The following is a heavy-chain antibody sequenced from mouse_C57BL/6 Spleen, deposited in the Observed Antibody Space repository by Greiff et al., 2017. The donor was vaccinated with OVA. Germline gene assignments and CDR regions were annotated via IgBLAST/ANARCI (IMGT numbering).Heavy chain of an antibody. J-gene: IGHJ4*01. CDR1: GFTFSSYA. Sequence: EVKLVESGGGLVKPGGSLKLSCAASGFTFSSYAMSWVRQTPEKRLERVATISDGGSYTYYPDNVKGRFTISRDNAKNNLYLQMSHLKSEDTAMYYCARGDGGAMDYWGQGTSVTVSS. CDR3: ARGDGGAMDY. V-gene: IGHV5-4*03. CDR2: ISDGGSYT.